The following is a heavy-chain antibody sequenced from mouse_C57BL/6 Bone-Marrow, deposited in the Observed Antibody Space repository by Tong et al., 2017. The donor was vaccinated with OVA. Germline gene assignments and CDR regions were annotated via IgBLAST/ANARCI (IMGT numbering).Heavy chain of an antibody. CDR3: ARAFITTVVESDY. Sequence: EVKLQESGPGLLKPSQSLSLTCSVTGYSITSGYYWNWIRQFPGNKLEWMGYISYDGSNNYNPSLKNRISITRDTSKNQFFLKLNSVTTEDTATYYCARAFITTVVESDYWGQGTTLTVSS. CDR2: ISYDGSN. CDR1: GYSITSGYY. V-gene: IGHV3-6*01. J-gene: IGHJ2*01. D-gene: IGHD1-1*01.